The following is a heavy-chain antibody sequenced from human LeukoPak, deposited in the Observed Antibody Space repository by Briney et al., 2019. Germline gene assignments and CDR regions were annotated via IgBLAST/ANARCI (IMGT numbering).Heavy chain of an antibody. CDR1: GYTFTNYG. D-gene: IGHD3-22*01. J-gene: IGHJ4*02. CDR3: ARGYYYDSSGYRH. Sequence: EASVKVSCKASGYTFTNYGITRVRQAPGQGLEWMGWISTYSGNTDGNTKYAQKLQGRVTMTTDTSTSTAYMELRSLRSDDTAVYYCARGYYYDSSGYRHWGQGTLVTVSS. V-gene: IGHV1-18*01. CDR2: ISTYSGNTDGNT.